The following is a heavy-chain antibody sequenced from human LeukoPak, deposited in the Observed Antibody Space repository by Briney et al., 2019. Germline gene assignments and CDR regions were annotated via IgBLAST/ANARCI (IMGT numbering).Heavy chain of an antibody. V-gene: IGHV4-31*03. D-gene: IGHD6-13*01. CDR3: AKVAALNTVTVTFDP. CDR2: IYYSGST. J-gene: IGHJ5*02. Sequence: SETLSLTCTVSGGSISSGGYYWSWIRQHPGKDLEWIGYIYYSGSTYYNPSLKSRVTISVDTSKNQFSLKLSSVTAADTAVYYCAKVAALNTVTVTFDPWGQGTLVTVSS. CDR1: GGSISSGGYY.